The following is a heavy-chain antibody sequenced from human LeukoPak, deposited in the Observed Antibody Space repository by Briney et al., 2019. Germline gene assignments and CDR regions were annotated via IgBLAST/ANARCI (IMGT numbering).Heavy chain of an antibody. Sequence: GGSLRLSCAASRFTFSDYYMSWIRQAPGKGLEWVSYISTSGTTIYYADSVKGRFTISRDNAQNSLYLQMNSLRAEDTAVYYCARGLFTLNEPYYYYGVDVWGQGTTVTVSS. CDR2: ISTSGTTI. CDR3: ARGLFTLNEPYYYYGVDV. V-gene: IGHV3-11*04. J-gene: IGHJ6*02. D-gene: IGHD1-14*01. CDR1: RFTFSDYY.